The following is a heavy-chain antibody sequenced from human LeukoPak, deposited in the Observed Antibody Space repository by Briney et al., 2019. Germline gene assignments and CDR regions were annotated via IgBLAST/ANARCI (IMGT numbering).Heavy chain of an antibody. J-gene: IGHJ4*02. CDR1: GESFRGYY. CDR3: ARGKADLTSDWYGVIDY. V-gene: IGHV4-34*01. D-gene: IGHD6-19*01. Sequence: PSETLSLTCGVSGESFRGYYWSWIRQPPGKGLEWIGEINHSESTNYNPSLKSRVTMSVDTSKKQFSLKVSSVTAADTAVYYCARGKADLTSDWYGVIDYWGQGTLVTVSS. CDR2: INHSEST.